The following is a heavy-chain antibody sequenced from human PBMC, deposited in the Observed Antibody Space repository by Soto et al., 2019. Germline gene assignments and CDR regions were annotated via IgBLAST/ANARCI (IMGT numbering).Heavy chain of an antibody. Sequence: GGSLRLSCTVSGATFSNYAMNWVRQAPGKGLEWVSSLSGSGGTTYYADSVKGRFIISRDNSKNTLYLLMNSLRAEDTALYYCAKQRADYGSGADTFYFDSWGQGALVTVSS. CDR3: AKQRADYGSGADTFYFDS. V-gene: IGHV3-23*01. CDR1: GATFSNYA. J-gene: IGHJ4*02. D-gene: IGHD3-10*01. CDR2: LSGSGGTT.